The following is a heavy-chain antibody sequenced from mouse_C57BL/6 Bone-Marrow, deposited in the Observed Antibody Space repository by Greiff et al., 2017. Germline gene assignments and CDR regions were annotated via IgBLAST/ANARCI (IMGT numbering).Heavy chain of an antibody. J-gene: IGHJ3*01. Sequence: EVQLQQSGPELVKPGASVKILCKASGYTFTDYNMDWVKQSHGKSLEWIGDINPNNCGTIYNQKFKGKATLTVDKSSSTAYMELRSLTSEDTAVYYCARGNDLGFAYWGQGTLVTVSA. CDR3: ARGNDLGFAY. CDR2: INPNNCGT. CDR1: GYTFTDYN. V-gene: IGHV1-18*01.